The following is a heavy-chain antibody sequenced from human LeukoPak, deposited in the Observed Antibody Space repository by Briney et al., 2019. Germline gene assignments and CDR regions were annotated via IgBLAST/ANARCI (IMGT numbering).Heavy chain of an antibody. Sequence: GGSLRLSCAASGFTFSRYSMNWVRRAPGKGLEWVSSITSSSSYIYYADSVKGRFTISRDNAKNSLYLQMNGLRAEDTALYYCARDKDQYSGYDSGLFDYWGQGTLVTVSS. CDR2: ITSSSSYI. J-gene: IGHJ4*02. V-gene: IGHV3-21*01. CDR3: ARDKDQYSGYDSGLFDY. CDR1: GFTFSRYS. D-gene: IGHD5-12*01.